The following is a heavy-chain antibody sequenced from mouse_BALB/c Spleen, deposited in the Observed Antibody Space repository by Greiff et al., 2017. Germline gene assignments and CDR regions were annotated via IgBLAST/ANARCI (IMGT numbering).Heavy chain of an antibody. D-gene: IGHD1-1*01. V-gene: IGHV7-3*02. Sequence: EVKLVESGGGLVQPGGSLRLSCATSGFTFTDYYMSWVRQPPGKALEWLGFIRNKANGYTTEYSASVKGRFTISRDNSQSILYLQMNTLRAEDSATYYCARSTVVDYWGQGTSVTVSS. CDR3: ARSTVVDY. J-gene: IGHJ4*01. CDR1: GFTFTDYY. CDR2: IRNKANGYTT.